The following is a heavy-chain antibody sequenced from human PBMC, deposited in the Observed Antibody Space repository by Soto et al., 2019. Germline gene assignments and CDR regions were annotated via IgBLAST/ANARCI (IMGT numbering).Heavy chain of an antibody. V-gene: IGHV1-2*04. J-gene: IGHJ4*02. Sequence: GASVKVSCKASGYTFTGYYMHWVRQAPGQGLEWMGWINPNSGGTNYAQKFQGWVTMTRDTSISTAYMELSRLRSDDTAVYYCARGRRTVTTRYYFDYWGQGTLVTVYS. CDR2: INPNSGGT. D-gene: IGHD4-4*01. CDR1: GYTFTGYY. CDR3: ARGRRTVTTRYYFDY.